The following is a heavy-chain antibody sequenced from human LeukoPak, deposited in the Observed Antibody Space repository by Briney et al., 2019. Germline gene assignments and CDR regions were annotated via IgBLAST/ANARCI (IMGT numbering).Heavy chain of an antibody. V-gene: IGHV4-59*03. Sequence: SETLSLTCTVSGGSFSSYFWSWLRQPPGKGLEWIGYIYYSGSTHYNSSLKSRVTISLDTSRNQFSLKLSSVTAADTAVYYCATQLGDRLLFDYWGQGTLVTVSS. CDR1: GGSFSSYF. CDR2: IYYSGST. D-gene: IGHD2-21*01. CDR3: ATQLGDRLLFDY. J-gene: IGHJ4*02.